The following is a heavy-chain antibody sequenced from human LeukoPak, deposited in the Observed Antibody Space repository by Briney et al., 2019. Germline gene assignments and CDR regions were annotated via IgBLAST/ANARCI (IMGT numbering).Heavy chain of an antibody. CDR1: GFTFSSYA. CDR3: AKDYSFLGFDAFDI. D-gene: IGHD3-3*01. Sequence: GGSVRLSCAASGFTFSSYAMSWVRQAPGEGLEWVSVISGSGGSTYYADSVKGRFTISRDNSKNTLYLQMNSLRAEDTAVYYCAKDYSFLGFDAFDIRGQGTIVTVSS. J-gene: IGHJ3*02. CDR2: ISGSGGST. V-gene: IGHV3-23*01.